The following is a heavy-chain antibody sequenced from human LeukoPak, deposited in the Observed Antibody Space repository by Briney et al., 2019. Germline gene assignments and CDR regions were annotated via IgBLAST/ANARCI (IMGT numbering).Heavy chain of an antibody. J-gene: IGHJ2*01. V-gene: IGHV4-4*02. CDR2: IYHSGST. CDR3: ARPHLGADNYWYFDL. D-gene: IGHD1-26*01. CDR1: GDSISGSNW. Sequence: SGTLSLTCGVSGDSISGSNWWSWVRQPAGKGLEWIGEIYHSGSTNYNPSLKGRVTISVDTSKNQFSLKLSSVTAADTAVYYCARPHLGADNYWYFDLWGRGTLVTVSS.